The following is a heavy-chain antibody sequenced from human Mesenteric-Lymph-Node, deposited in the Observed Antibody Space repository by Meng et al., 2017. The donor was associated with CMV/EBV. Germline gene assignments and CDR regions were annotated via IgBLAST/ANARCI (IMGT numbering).Heavy chain of an antibody. V-gene: IGHV3-7*01. J-gene: IGHJ6*02. Sequence: GESLKISCAASGFTFSSYWMSWVRQAPGKGLEWVANIKQDGSEKYYVDSVKGRFTISRDNAKKSLNLQMNSLRAEDTAVYYCARGIPPYGINAWGQGTTVTVSS. D-gene: IGHD2-21*01. CDR2: IKQDGSEK. CDR3: ARGIPPYGINA. CDR1: GFTFSSYW.